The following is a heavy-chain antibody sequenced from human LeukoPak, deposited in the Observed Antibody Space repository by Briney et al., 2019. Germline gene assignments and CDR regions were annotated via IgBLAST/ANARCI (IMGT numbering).Heavy chain of an antibody. Sequence: GGSLRLSCAASGFTFSSYAMHWVRQAPGKGLEWVAVISYDGSNKYYADSVKGRFTISRDNSKNTLYLQMNSLRAEDTAVYYCAREWSSSGWYGSGFDYWGQGTLVTVSS. D-gene: IGHD6-19*01. J-gene: IGHJ4*02. V-gene: IGHV3-30*04. CDR3: AREWSSSGWYGSGFDY. CDR2: ISYDGSNK. CDR1: GFTFSSYA.